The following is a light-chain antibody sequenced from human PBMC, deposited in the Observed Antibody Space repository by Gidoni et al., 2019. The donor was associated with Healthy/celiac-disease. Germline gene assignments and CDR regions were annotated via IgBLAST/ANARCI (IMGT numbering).Light chain of an antibody. Sequence: SSVLTQTPSVSVAPGQTAMITCGGNNIGSKSVHWYQQEPGQAPVLVVYDDSDRPSGIPERFSGSNSGNTATLTISRVEAGDEADYYCQVWDSSSDLVVFGGGTKLTVL. CDR3: QVWDSSSDLVV. CDR2: DDS. CDR1: NIGSKS. V-gene: IGLV3-21*02. J-gene: IGLJ2*01.